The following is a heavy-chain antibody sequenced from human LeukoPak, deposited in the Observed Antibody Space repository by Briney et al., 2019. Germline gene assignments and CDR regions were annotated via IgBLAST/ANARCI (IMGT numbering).Heavy chain of an antibody. Sequence: GGSLRLSCAASGFTFSSYAMHWVRQAPGKGLEWVAVISYDGSNKYYADSVKGRFTISRDNSKNTLYLQMNSLRAEDTAVYYCAREPGGAPTDFDYWGQGTLVTVSS. J-gene: IGHJ4*02. CDR2: ISYDGSNK. CDR1: GFTFSSYA. V-gene: IGHV3-30*14. D-gene: IGHD3-16*01. CDR3: AREPGGAPTDFDY.